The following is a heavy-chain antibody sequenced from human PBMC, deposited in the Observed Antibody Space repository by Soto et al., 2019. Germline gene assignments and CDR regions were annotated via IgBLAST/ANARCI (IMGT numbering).Heavy chain of an antibody. J-gene: IGHJ4*01. CDR1: VFSFRDNS. CDR2: ISSSSENI. V-gene: IGHV3-48*02. CDR3: ARLPKGSVVTG. D-gene: IGHD2-21*02. Sequence: QPGGALRVSCVGSVFSFRDNSMNWVRQPPGKGLQWISYISSSSENIYYADSVKGRFTVSRDNAKNTLFLQMNSLRDDDSAIYYCARLPKGSVVTGWGQGSLGTVSS.